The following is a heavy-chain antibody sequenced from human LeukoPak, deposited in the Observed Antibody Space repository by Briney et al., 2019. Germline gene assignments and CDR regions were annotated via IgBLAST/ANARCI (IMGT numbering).Heavy chain of an antibody. CDR1: GGSISSYY. V-gene: IGHV4-4*07. J-gene: IGHJ3*02. D-gene: IGHD3-9*01. Sequence: SETLSLTCTVSGGSISSYYWSWIRQPAGKGREWSGRIYTSGSTNYNPSLKSRVTMSVDTSKNQFSLKLSSVTAADTAVYYCARDILTGYYSVGAFDIWGQGTMVTVSS. CDR3: ARDILTGYYSVGAFDI. CDR2: IYTSGST.